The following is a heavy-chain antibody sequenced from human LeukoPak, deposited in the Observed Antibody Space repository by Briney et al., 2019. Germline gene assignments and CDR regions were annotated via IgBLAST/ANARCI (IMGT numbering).Heavy chain of an antibody. CDR2: IWYDGSNK. CDR3: AASITMFDY. J-gene: IGHJ4*02. CDR1: GFTFSSYG. Sequence: GGSLRLSCAASGFTFSSYGMHWVRRAPGRGLEWVAVIWYDGSNKYYVDSVKGRFTISRDNAKNSLYLQMNSLRAEDTAVYYCAASITMFDYWGQGTLVTVSS. V-gene: IGHV3-33*03. D-gene: IGHD3-10*01.